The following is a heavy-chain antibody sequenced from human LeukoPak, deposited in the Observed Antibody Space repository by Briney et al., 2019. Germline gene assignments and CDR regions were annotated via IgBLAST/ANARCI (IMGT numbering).Heavy chain of an antibody. CDR2: INPSGGGT. V-gene: IGHV1-46*01. CDR1: GYTFTSYY. Sequence: GASVKVSCKASGYTFTSYYMHWVRQAPGQGLEWMGIINPSGGGTSYAQKFQGRVTMTRDTSTSTVYMELSSLRSEDTAVYYCAREPPVTMVRGVSGPFYYGMDVWGQGTTVTVSS. D-gene: IGHD3-10*01. J-gene: IGHJ6*02. CDR3: AREPPVTMVRGVSGPFYYGMDV.